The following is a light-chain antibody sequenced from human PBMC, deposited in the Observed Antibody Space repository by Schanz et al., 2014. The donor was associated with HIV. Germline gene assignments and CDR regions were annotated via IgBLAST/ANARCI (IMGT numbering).Light chain of an antibody. V-gene: IGKV1-27*01. CDR2: SAS. CDR1: QGISNY. Sequence: DIQMTQSPSYLSASVGDRITITCRASQGISNYLAWYQQKPGRVPKLLIYSASTLQSGVPSRFSGSGSRTDFTLTISSLQPEDVATYYCQKYNGAPRTFGQGTRV. J-gene: IGKJ1*01. CDR3: QKYNGAPRT.